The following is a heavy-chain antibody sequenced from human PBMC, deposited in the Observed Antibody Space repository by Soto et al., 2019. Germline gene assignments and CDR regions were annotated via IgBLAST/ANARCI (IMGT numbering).Heavy chain of an antibody. CDR2: ISYDGSNK. CDR1: GFTFSSYG. J-gene: IGHJ6*03. D-gene: IGHD6-6*01. Sequence: PGGSLRLSCAASGFTFSSYGMHWVLQAPGKGLEWVAVISYDGSNKYYADSVKGRFTISRDNSKNTLYLQMNSLRAEDTAVYYCAKEARPHYYYYYYMDVWGKGTTVTVSS. CDR3: AKEARPHYYYYYYMDV. V-gene: IGHV3-30*18.